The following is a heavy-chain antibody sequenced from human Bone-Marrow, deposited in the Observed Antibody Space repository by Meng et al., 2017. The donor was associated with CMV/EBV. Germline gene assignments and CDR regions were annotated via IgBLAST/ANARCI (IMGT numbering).Heavy chain of an antibody. V-gene: IGHV1-69*06. CDR3: ARGAPQGEEDWFDP. CDR1: GGTFSSYA. CDR2: IIPIFGTA. D-gene: IGHD3-10*01. J-gene: IGHJ5*02. Sequence: KASGGTFSSYASSWVRQAPGQGLEWMGGIIPIFGTANYAQKFQGRVTITADKSTSTAYMELSSLRSEDTAVYYCARGAPQGEEDWFDPWGQGTLVTVSS.